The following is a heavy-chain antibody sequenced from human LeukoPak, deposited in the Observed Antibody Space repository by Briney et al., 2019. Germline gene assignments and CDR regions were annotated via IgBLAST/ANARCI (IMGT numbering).Heavy chain of an antibody. V-gene: IGHV3-48*01. CDR2: ITSSSNTI. J-gene: IGHJ3*01. CDR1: GFTFSTYN. CDR3: ARERGIRDAFDF. D-gene: IGHD1-14*01. Sequence: PGGSLRLSCVASGFTFSTYNMAWVRQAPGKGLEWVSYITSSSNTIYYADSVKGRFTISRDNAKTSLYLQMDSLRAEDTAVYYCARERGIRDAFDFWGQGTMVTVSS.